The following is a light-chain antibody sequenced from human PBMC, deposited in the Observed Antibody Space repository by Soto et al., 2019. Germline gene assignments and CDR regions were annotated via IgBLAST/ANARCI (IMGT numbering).Light chain of an antibody. Sequence: DIHMTQSPSSLSVSVGDRVTITCRTSQNINAWLAWYQQRPGQAPKLLIYDASTVQSGVPSRFSGSGSGTEFTLTISILQPEDFAVYYCQQYGSSPAITFGQGTRLEIK. CDR3: QQYGSSPAIT. V-gene: IGKV1-5*01. CDR1: QNINAW. J-gene: IGKJ5*01. CDR2: DAS.